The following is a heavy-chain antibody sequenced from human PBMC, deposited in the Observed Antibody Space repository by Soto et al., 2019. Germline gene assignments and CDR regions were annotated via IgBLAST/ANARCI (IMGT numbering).Heavy chain of an antibody. D-gene: IGHD3-16*01. Sequence: EAQLVESGGGLVQPGGSLRVSCAVSGFTFSSYWMSWVRQAPGKGLEWVAKIKQDGSEKDYVDSVKGRFTISRDNAKNSLYLHMNTLRAEDTAVYFCARGGRDAYDWFDPWGQGTRATVSS. CDR3: ARGGRDAYDWFDP. CDR1: GFTFSSYW. CDR2: IKQDGSEK. J-gene: IGHJ5*02. V-gene: IGHV3-7*01.